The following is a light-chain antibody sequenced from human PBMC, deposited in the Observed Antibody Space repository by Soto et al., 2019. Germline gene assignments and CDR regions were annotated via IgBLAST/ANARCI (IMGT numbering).Light chain of an antibody. CDR1: QSVTSDF. J-gene: IGKJ2*01. CDR2: GAS. CDR3: QPLCRPSLMFP. Sequence: EIVLTQSPGTLSLSPGERATLSCRASQSVTSDFLAWYQQKPGQAPRLLIYGASTRAAGVPDRFSGSGSGTDFTPTLHRLGPEGFGVFFCQPLCRPSLMFPFGPGDKLGV. V-gene: IGKV3-20*01.